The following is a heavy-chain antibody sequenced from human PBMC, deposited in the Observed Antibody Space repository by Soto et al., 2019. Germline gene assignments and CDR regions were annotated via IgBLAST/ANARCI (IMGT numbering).Heavy chain of an antibody. D-gene: IGHD3-3*01. CDR2: INSDGSST. CDR1: GFTFSSYW. V-gene: IGHV3-74*01. CDR3: AREPYYDFWSGYSNYYYMDV. J-gene: IGHJ6*03. Sequence: EVQLVESGGGLVQPGGSLRLSCAASGFTFSSYWMHWVRQAPGKGLVWVSRINSDGSSTSYVDSVKGRFTISRDNAKNTLYLQMNSLRAEDTAVYYCAREPYYDFWSGYSNYYYMDVWGKGTTVTVSS.